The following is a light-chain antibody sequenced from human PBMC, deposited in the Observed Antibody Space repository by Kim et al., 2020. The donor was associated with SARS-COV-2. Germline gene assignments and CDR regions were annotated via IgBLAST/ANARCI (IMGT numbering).Light chain of an antibody. CDR3: QSADSSGTYPVV. J-gene: IGLJ2*01. CDR1: VLPKQY. CDR2: KDS. V-gene: IGLV3-25*03. Sequence: PGQTARITCSGDVLPKQYAYWYQQKPGQAPVLVIYKDSERPSGIPERFSGSSSGTTVTLTISGVQAEDEADYYCQSADSSGTYPVVFGGGTKVTVL.